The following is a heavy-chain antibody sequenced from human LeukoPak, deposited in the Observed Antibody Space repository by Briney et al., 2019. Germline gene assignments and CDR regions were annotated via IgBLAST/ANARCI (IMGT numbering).Heavy chain of an antibody. D-gene: IGHD2-2*01. V-gene: IGHV4-38-2*01. CDR3: ASTGVPVAMMPSVDY. Sequence: PSETLSLTCAVSGYSISSGYYWGWIRPPPGKGLEWIGSIYHSGSTYYNPSLKSRVTISVDTSKNQFSLKLSSVTAADTAVYYCASTGVPVAMMPSVDYCGQRTPFSVSS. CDR2: IYHSGST. CDR1: GYSISSGYY. J-gene: IGHJ4*02.